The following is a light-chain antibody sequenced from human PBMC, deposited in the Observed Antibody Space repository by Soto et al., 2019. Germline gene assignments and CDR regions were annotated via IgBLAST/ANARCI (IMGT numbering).Light chain of an antibody. Sequence: ETVMTQSPATVSVSPGERATLSCRASRSVSTDLAWYQQKPGQAPRLLIYDTSARATGIPARFSGSGSGTEFTLTISSLQSEDFAVYFCQRYNTWPSPTFGGGTKVDLK. CDR3: QRYNTWPSPT. V-gene: IGKV3-15*01. CDR2: DTS. CDR1: RSVSTD. J-gene: IGKJ4*01.